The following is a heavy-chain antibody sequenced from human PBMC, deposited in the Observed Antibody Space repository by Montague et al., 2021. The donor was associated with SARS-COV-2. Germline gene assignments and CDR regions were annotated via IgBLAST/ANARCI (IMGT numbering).Heavy chain of an antibody. Sequence: SETLSLTCAVSGGSISSSNWRSWVRQPPGKGLEWVGEIYHSGSTNYNPPLKSRVTISVDKSKNQFSLKLSSVTAADTAVYYCARGYRRITIFGVVIYDAFAIWGQGTMVTVSS. CDR2: IYHSGST. J-gene: IGHJ3*02. CDR1: GGSISSSNW. CDR3: ARGYRRITIFGVVIYDAFAI. D-gene: IGHD3-3*01. V-gene: IGHV4-4*02.